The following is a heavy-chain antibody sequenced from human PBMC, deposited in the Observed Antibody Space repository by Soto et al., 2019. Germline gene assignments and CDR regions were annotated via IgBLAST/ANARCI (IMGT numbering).Heavy chain of an antibody. Sequence: PGGSLRLSCAASGFTFNTYAMSWVRQAPGKGLDWVSAIGGSGGATYYADSVKGRFTISRDNSVHTLYLHMNSLRAEDSAIYYCAKGQKRIDFWGQGTLVTVSS. CDR2: IGGSGGAT. J-gene: IGHJ4*02. CDR1: GFTFNTYA. CDR3: AKGQKRIDF. V-gene: IGHV3-23*01.